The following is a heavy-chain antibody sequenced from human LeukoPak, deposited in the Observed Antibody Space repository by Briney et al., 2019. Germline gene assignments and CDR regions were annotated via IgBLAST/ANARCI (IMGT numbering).Heavy chain of an antibody. CDR1: GGSISSSSYY. D-gene: IGHD5-18*01. CDR2: IYYSGST. J-gene: IGHJ5*02. CDR3: ARGDTAMVKMGNWFDP. V-gene: IGHV4-39*07. Sequence: PSETLSLTCTVSGGSISSSSYYWGWIRQPPGKGLEWIGSIYYSGSTYYNPSLKSRVTISVDRSKNQFSLKLSSVTAADTAVYYCARGDTAMVKMGNWFDPWGQGTLVTVSS.